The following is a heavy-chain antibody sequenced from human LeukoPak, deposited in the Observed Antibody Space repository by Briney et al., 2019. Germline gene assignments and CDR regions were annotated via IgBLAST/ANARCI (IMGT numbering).Heavy chain of an antibody. Sequence: ASVKVSCKASGYTFTGYYMHWVRQAPGQGLEWMGWINPHSGGTDHAQKFQGRVTMTRDTSISTAYMELSRLRSDDTAVYYCARVYYYDSSGYYYVRRSFYYFDYWGQGTLVTVSS. CDR3: ARVYYYDSSGYYYVRRSFYYFDY. CDR1: GYTFTGYY. D-gene: IGHD3-22*01. V-gene: IGHV1-2*02. J-gene: IGHJ4*02. CDR2: INPHSGGT.